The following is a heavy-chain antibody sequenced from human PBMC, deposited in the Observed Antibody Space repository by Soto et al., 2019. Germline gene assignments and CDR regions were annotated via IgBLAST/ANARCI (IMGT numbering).Heavy chain of an antibody. D-gene: IGHD6-19*01. CDR1: GFSLSTSGLG. V-gene: IGHV2-5*01. CDR2: IYWNDDK. J-gene: IGHJ4*02. Sequence: QITLKESGPTLVRPTQTLTLTCTFSGFSLSTSGLGVGWIRQPPGKALEWLALIYWNDDKRYSPSLKARLTITKETSKTPVVLTMTNIDPVDTATYYCAHRPSGWYLFDYWGQGTLVTVSS. CDR3: AHRPSGWYLFDY.